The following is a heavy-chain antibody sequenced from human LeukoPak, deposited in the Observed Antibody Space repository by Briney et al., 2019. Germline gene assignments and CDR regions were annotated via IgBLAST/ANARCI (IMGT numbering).Heavy chain of an antibody. Sequence: GGSLRLSRAASGLTFKNYGMHWVRQAPGKGLEWVAIISYDGTNKYYADSVKGRITISKDNSHNTLYLQMNSLRAEDTAVYYCASHRGDYATGYFDYWGQGTLVTVSS. CDR2: ISYDGTNK. D-gene: IGHD1-1*01. J-gene: IGHJ4*02. V-gene: IGHV3-30*03. CDR1: GLTFKNYG. CDR3: ASHRGDYATGYFDY.